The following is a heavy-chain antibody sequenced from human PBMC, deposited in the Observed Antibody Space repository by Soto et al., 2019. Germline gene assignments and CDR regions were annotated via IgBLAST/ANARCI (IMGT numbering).Heavy chain of an antibody. V-gene: IGHV2-26*01. J-gene: IGHJ4*02. CDR1: GFSLSNARMG. Sequence: GSGPTLVNPTETLTLTCTVSGFSLSNARMGVSWIRQPPGKALEWLAHIFSNDEKSYSTSLKSRLTISKDTSKSQVVLTMTNMDPVDTATYYCARPLAVAGLLYFDYWGQGTLVTVSS. CDR3: ARPLAVAGLLYFDY. D-gene: IGHD6-19*01. CDR2: IFSNDEK.